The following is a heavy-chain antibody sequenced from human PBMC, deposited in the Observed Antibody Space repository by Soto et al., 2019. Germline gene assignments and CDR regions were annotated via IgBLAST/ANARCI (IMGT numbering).Heavy chain of an antibody. CDR2: VSSSSSYT. Sequence: QVQLVESGGGLVKPGGSLRLSCAASGFTFSDYYMSWIRQAPGKGLEWVSYVSSSSSYTNDADSVKGRFTISRDNAKNSPYLQMNSLKAEDTAVYYCARDKDPPITGPTSSYQDDYGIDVWGQGTTVTVSS. J-gene: IGHJ6*02. CDR1: GFTFSDYY. V-gene: IGHV3-11*06. D-gene: IGHD1-20*01. CDR3: ARDKDPPITGPTSSYQDDYGIDV.